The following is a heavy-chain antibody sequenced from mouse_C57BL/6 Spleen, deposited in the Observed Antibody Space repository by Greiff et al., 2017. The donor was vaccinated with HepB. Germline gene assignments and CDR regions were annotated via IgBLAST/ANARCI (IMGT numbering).Heavy chain of an antibody. V-gene: IGHV1-22*01. D-gene: IGHD2-4*01. CDR1: GYTFTDYN. CDR2: INPNNGGT. J-gene: IGHJ2*01. Sequence: EVKLQESGPELVKPGASVKMSCKASGYTFTDYNMHWVKQSHGKSLEWIGYINPNNGGTSYNQKFKGKATLTVNKSSSPAYMELLSLTSEDSAVYYCARRVFYDYDGPYFDYRGQGTTLTVSS. CDR3: ARRVFYDYDGPYFDY.